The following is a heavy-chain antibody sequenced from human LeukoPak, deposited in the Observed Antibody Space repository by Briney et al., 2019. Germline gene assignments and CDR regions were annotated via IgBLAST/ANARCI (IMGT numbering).Heavy chain of an antibody. V-gene: IGHV4-59*01. Sequence: SETLSLTCTVSGGSINNYYWSWIRQPPGKGLEWIGYIYHSGSTNYNPSLKSRVTMSVDTSTNQFSLKLTSVTAADTAVYYCARLGYYYDSSLPLVDYWGQGTLVTVSS. CDR1: GGSINNYY. J-gene: IGHJ4*02. CDR2: IYHSGST. CDR3: ARLGYYYDSSLPLVDY. D-gene: IGHD3-22*01.